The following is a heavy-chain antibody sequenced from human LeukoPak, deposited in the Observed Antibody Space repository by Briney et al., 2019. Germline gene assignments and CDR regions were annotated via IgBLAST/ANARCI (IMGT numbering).Heavy chain of an antibody. J-gene: IGHJ4*02. CDR1: GYTFTSYD. CDR2: MNPNSGNT. Sequence: GASVKVSCKASGYTFTSYDINWVRQATGQGLEWMGWMNPNSGNTGYAQKFQGRVTMTRNTSISTAYMELSSLRSEDTAVYYCARSPYCTNGVCPPAWGQGTLVTVSS. D-gene: IGHD2-8*01. CDR3: ARSPYCTNGVCPPA. V-gene: IGHV1-8*01.